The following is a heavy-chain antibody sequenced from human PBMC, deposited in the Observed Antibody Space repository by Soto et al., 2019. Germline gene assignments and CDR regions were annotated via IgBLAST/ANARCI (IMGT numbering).Heavy chain of an antibody. J-gene: IGHJ5*02. D-gene: IGHD3-3*01. Sequence: SETLSLTCAVYGGPFSGYYWSWIRQPPGKGLEWIGEINHSGSTNYNPSLKSRVTISVDTSKNQFSLKLSSVTAADTAVYYCARVYGFWSGYYLTYNRFDPWGQGTLVTVSS. CDR1: GGPFSGYY. CDR3: ARVYGFWSGYYLTYNRFDP. V-gene: IGHV4-34*01. CDR2: INHSGST.